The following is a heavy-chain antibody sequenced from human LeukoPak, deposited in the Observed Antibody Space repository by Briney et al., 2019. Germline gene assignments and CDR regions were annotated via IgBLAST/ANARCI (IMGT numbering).Heavy chain of an antibody. V-gene: IGHV3-23*01. CDR3: ARVASGSSYRPFDC. J-gene: IGHJ4*02. CDR2: ISGSGGST. D-gene: IGHD3-10*01. CDR1: GFTFSSYG. Sequence: GGSLRLSCAASGFTFSSYGMSWVRQAPGKGLEWVSAISGSGGSTYYADSVKGRFTISRDSSKNTLYLQMNSLRAEDTAVYYCARVASGSSYRPFDCWGQGTLVTVSS.